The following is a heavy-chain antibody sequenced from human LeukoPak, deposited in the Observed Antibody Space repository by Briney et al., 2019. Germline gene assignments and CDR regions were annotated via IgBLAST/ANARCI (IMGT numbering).Heavy chain of an antibody. V-gene: IGHV4-59*02. CDR3: ASRKLGNDY. D-gene: IGHD7-27*01. CDR1: GGSVSDYY. CDR2: IYYTET. J-gene: IGHJ4*02. Sequence: PSETLSLTCTVSGGSVSDYYWGWIRQSPGKALEWIGYIYYTETSYNPSLKSRVTISADTSRDQFSLKLSSVTAADTAVYYCASRKLGNDYWGQGILVTATS.